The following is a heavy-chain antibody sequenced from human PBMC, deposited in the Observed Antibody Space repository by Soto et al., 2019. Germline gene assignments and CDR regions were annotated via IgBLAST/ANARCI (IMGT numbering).Heavy chain of an antibody. J-gene: IGHJ6*02. D-gene: IGHD1-26*01. CDR3: ASIETQRYYYGMDV. CDR2: IIPIFRTA. Sequence: QVQLVQSGAEVKKPGSSVKVSCKASGGTFRSYAISWVRQAPGQGLEWMGGIIPIFRTADYAQKFQGRVTITADESTSTAYRELSTLRSEDTAVYCYASIETQRYYYGMDVWGQGTTVTVSS. V-gene: IGHV1-69*12. CDR1: GGTFRSYA.